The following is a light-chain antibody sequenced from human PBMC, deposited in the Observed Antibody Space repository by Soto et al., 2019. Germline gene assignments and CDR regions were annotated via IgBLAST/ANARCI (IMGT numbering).Light chain of an antibody. J-gene: IGKJ3*01. V-gene: IGKV3-20*01. CDR3: QRYNSSPLT. CDR1: QSVSSSY. CDR2: GAS. Sequence: EIVLTHSPGTLSLSPGERATLSCRASQSVSSSYLAWYQQKPGQAPRLLIYGASSRATGIPARFSGSGSGTEFTLTISRLESEDFAVYYCQRYNSSPLTFGPGTKVDIK.